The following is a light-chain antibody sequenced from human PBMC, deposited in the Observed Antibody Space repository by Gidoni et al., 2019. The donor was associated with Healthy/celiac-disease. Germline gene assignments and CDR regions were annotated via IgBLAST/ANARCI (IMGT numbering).Light chain of an antibody. CDR3: QQYGSSST. Sequence: EIVLTQSPGTLSVSPGERATLSCRASQRVSSSYLAWYQQKPGQAPRLLIYGASSRATGIPDRFSGSGSGTDFTLTISRLEPEDFAVYYCQQYGSSSTFGGGTKVEIK. V-gene: IGKV3-20*01. CDR1: QRVSSSY. CDR2: GAS. J-gene: IGKJ4*01.